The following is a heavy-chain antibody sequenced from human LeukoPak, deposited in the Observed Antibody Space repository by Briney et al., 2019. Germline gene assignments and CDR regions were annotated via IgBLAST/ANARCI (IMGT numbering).Heavy chain of an antibody. CDR2: IYYSGST. CDR1: GGSISSGGYY. CDR3: ARAQWSYSSSWYWFDP. V-gene: IGHV4-31*03. D-gene: IGHD6-13*01. Sequence: SETLSLTCTVSGGSISSGGYYWSWIRQHPGKGLEWIGYIYYSGSTYYNPSLKGRVTISVDTSKNQFSLKLSSVTAADTAVYYCARAQWSYSSSWYWFDPWGQGTLVTVSS. J-gene: IGHJ5*02.